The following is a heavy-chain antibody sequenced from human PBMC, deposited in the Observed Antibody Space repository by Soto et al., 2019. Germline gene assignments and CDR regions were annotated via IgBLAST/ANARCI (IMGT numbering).Heavy chain of an antibody. Sequence: QVQLVQSGAEVKKPGASVKVSCKASGYTFTDYYIHWVRQAPGQGVEWMGWINPNSGGTNYAQKCQGRVTMTRDTSISTAYMELSRLISDDTAVYYCARGDVRVVASFDPWGQGALVTVSS. CDR2: INPNSGGT. CDR3: ARGDVRVVASFDP. CDR1: GYTFTDYY. J-gene: IGHJ5*02. V-gene: IGHV1-2*02. D-gene: IGHD2-15*01.